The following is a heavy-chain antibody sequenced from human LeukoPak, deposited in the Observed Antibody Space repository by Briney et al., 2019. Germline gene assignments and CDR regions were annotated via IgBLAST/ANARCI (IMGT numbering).Heavy chain of an antibody. V-gene: IGHV3-53*01. CDR1: GFTVSSNY. CDR2: VYSGGNT. J-gene: IGHJ3*02. CDR3: AGDRSGGPGAFDI. Sequence: GGSLRLSCAGSGFTVSSNYMSWVRQAPGKGLEWVSVVYSGGNTYYADSVKGRFTISRDSSKNTLYLQMSGLRAEDTAVYYCAGDRSGGPGAFDIWGQGTMVTVSS. D-gene: IGHD4-23*01.